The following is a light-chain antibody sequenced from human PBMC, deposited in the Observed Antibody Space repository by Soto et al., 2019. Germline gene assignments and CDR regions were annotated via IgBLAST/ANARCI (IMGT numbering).Light chain of an antibody. CDR1: SRDVGFYNY. V-gene: IGLV2-14*01. CDR3: CSSTTSSTRV. Sequence: QSALAQPASVSGSAGQSIALSHTGSSRDVGFYNYISWYQQHPGKAPKLIIYEVTNRPSGVSNRFSGSKSDNTASLTISGLQADDVADYYCCSSTTSSTRVFGTGTKITVL. CDR2: EVT. J-gene: IGLJ1*01.